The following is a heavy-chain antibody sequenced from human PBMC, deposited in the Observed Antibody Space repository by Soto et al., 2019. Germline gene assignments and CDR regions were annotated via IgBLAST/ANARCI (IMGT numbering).Heavy chain of an antibody. J-gene: IGHJ4*02. CDR3: ARRSSAWYSFDY. D-gene: IGHD6-19*01. CDR2: IYYSGTT. V-gene: IGHV4-31*03. CDR1: GGTISSGGYY. Sequence: SERLALTCTVSGGTISSGGYYWSWIRQHPGKGLEWIGYIYYSGTTYYNPSLKSRVTISVDTSESQFSLKLSSVTAADTAVYYCARRSSAWYSFDYWGLGTLVTVSS.